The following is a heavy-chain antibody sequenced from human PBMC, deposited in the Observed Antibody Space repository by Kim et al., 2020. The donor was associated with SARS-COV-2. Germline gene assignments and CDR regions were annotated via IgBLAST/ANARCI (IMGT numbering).Heavy chain of an antibody. J-gene: IGHJ4*02. V-gene: IGHV4-39*01. CDR3: ARIGLYGTGILVDY. Sequence: SETLSLTCTVSGGSIATTYYWGWIRQPPGKGLEWIGSLYYSGDIYYNPSLKSRVTISADTSRNQFSLKLSSVTAAERAVYYCARIGLYGTGILVDYWGQGTLVTVSS. D-gene: IGHD3-10*01. CDR1: GGSIATTYY. CDR2: LYYSGDI.